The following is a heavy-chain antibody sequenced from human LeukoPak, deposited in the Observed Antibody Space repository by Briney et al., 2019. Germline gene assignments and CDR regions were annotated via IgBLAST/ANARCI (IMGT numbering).Heavy chain of an antibody. J-gene: IGHJ4*02. Sequence: GGSLRLSCAASGFTFSSFNMNWVRQAPGKAMEWVSSITSSGTHIFYADSVRDRFTISRDNAKNSLYLQMDSLRAEDTAVYYCAREYYDILTGSLYFDYWGQGTLVTVSS. V-gene: IGHV3-21*04. CDR2: ITSSGTHI. CDR1: GFTFSSFN. CDR3: AREYYDILTGSLYFDY. D-gene: IGHD3-9*01.